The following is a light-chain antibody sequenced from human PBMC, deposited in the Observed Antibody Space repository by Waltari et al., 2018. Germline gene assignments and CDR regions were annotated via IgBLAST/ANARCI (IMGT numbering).Light chain of an antibody. Sequence: QSALTQPASVSGSPGQSIIISCTGTSNDIGGSDHVHWYQQHPGKAPKRIIYDVSDRPSGVSNRFSGSRSANTASLAISGLLAEDEADYYCGSYTGSDAWVFGGGTKVTVL. CDR3: GSYTGSDAWV. V-gene: IGLV2-14*03. CDR2: DVS. CDR1: SNDIGGSDH. J-gene: IGLJ3*02.